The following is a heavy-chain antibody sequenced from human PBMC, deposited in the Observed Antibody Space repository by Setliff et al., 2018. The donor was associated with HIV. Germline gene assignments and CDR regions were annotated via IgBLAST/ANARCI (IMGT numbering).Heavy chain of an antibody. Sequence: SETLSLTCAVSRRAFSAFYWGWIRQPPGGGLEWLGEINPGGSPNYNPSLKSRLTISADTSENHFSLELRSVTAADTAMYLCTTGEHYGSGSFLSWGQGTPVTVSS. CDR3: TTGEHYGSGSFLS. V-gene: IGHV4-34*01. D-gene: IGHD3-10*01. CDR1: RRAFSAFY. CDR2: INPGGSP. J-gene: IGHJ4*02.